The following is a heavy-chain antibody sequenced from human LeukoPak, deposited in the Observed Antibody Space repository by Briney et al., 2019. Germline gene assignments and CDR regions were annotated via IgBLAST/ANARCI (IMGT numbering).Heavy chain of an antibody. Sequence: GESLQISCKGSGYSFTSYWIGWVRQLPGKGLEWMGIIYPGDSDTRYSPSFQGQVTISADKSISTAYLQWSSLKASDTAMYYCARQNYGDYAPFAYWGQGTLVTVSS. CDR3: ARQNYGDYAPFAY. CDR2: IYPGDSDT. J-gene: IGHJ4*02. CDR1: GYSFTSYW. V-gene: IGHV5-51*01. D-gene: IGHD4-17*01.